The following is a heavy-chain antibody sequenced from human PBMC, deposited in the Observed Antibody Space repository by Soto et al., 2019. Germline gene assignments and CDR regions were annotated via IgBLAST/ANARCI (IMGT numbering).Heavy chain of an antibody. CDR1: GFTFSSYS. CDR2: ISSSSSTI. D-gene: IGHD7-27*01. V-gene: IGHV3-48*02. Sequence: GGSLRLSCAASGFTFSSYSMNWVRQAPGKGLEWVSYISSSSSTIYYADSVKGRFTISRDNAKNSLYLQMNSLRDEDTAVYYCARDHPGLLPPSDAFDIWAQGTMVTVSS. J-gene: IGHJ3*02. CDR3: ARDHPGLLPPSDAFDI.